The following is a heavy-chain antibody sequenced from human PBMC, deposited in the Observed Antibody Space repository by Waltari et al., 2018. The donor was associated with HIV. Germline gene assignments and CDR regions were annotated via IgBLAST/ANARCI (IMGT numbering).Heavy chain of an antibody. J-gene: IGHJ4*02. CDR2: LNPNSGGT. D-gene: IGHD3-3*01. CDR1: AYTFTGYF. CDR3: ARQLCSSRLCISGYDF. Sequence: QVHVEQSGPQVKTYGASVAVSCKASAYTFTGYFLHWVRQAPGEGPVWLGRLNPNSGGTHFAQRFQGRITMTWDPATNTAYMELTGLRFDDTGLYYCARQLCSSRLCISGYDFWGQGTRVTVSS. V-gene: IGHV1-2*05.